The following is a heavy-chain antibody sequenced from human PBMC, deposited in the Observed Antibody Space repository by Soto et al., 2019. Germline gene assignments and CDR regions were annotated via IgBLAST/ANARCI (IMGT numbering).Heavy chain of an antibody. Sequence: GGSLRLSCAASGFTFSSYAMSWVRQAPGKGLEWVSAISGSGGSTYYADSVKGRFTISRDNSKNTLYLQMNSLRAEDTAVYYCAKGSNYDFWSGTAHFDYWGQGTLVTVSS. V-gene: IGHV3-23*01. D-gene: IGHD3-3*01. CDR2: ISGSGGST. CDR3: AKGSNYDFWSGTAHFDY. J-gene: IGHJ4*02. CDR1: GFTFSSYA.